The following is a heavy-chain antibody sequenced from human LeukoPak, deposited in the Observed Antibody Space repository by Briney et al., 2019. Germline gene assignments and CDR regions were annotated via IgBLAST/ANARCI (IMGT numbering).Heavy chain of an antibody. J-gene: IGHJ4*02. CDR1: GFTFSIFW. CDR3: ARFGYNDFDY. CDR2: IKEDGSEK. V-gene: IGHV3-7*02. D-gene: IGHD5-24*01. Sequence: GGSLRLSCVDSGFTFSIFWMGWVSQAPGKGLEWVATIKEDGSEKYYVDSVKGRFTISRDNVKNSLYLQMNSLRPEDTAVYYSARFGYNDFDYWGQGTLVTVS.